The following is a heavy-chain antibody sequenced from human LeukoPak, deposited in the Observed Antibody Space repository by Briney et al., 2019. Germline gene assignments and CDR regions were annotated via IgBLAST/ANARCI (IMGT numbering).Heavy chain of an antibody. CDR1: GGSISSGGYY. J-gene: IGHJ4*02. CDR2: IYSGGST. D-gene: IGHD3-10*01. V-gene: IGHV3-53*01. CDR3: ARDLLRGPTGGY. Sequence: PSETLSLTCTVSGGSISSGGYYWSWVRQAPGKGLEWVSLIYSGGSTYYADSVKGRFTISRDNSRNTLYLQMNSLRAEDTAVYYCARDLLRGPTGGYWGQGTLVTVSS.